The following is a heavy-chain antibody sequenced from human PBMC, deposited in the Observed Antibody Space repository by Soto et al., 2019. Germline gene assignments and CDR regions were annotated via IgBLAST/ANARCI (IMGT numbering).Heavy chain of an antibody. CDR2: IYYSGST. CDR3: AGKTGLYDYYGMDV. Sequence: PSETLSLTCTVSGGSISSSSYYWGWIRQPPGKGLEWIGSIYYSGSTYYNPSLKSRVTISVDTSKNQFSLKLRSVTAAATAVYYWAGKTGLYDYYGMDVWGQGTTVTVSS. J-gene: IGHJ6*02. V-gene: IGHV4-39*01. D-gene: IGHD3-9*01. CDR1: GGSISSSSYY.